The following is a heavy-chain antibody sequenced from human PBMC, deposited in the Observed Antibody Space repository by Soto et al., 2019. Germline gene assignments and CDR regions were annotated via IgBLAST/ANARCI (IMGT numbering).Heavy chain of an antibody. CDR3: ARGSEAYYYYGMDV. CDR1: GFTFSGYW. CDR2: ISYDGTET. Sequence: HPGGSLRLSCAASGFTFSGYWMHWVRQAPGKGLVWVSHISYDGTETTYADSVKGRFTISRDNPKSTLYLQMNSVRAEDTGVYYCARGSEAYYYYGMDVWGQGTTVTVSS. V-gene: IGHV3-74*03. J-gene: IGHJ6*02.